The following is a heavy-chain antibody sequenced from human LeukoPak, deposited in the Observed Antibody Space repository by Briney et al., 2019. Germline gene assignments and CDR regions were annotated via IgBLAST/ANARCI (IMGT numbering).Heavy chain of an antibody. CDR2: IYPGDSDT. CDR1: GYSFTSYW. J-gene: IGHJ4*02. D-gene: IGHD3-9*01. CDR3: ARLFDILTVYSTLDY. Sequence: GESLKISCKGSGYSFTSYWIGWVRQMPGKGLEWMGIIYPGDSDTRYSPSFQGQVTISADKSISTAYLQWSSLKASDTAMYYCARLFDILTVYSTLDYWGQGTLVTVSS. V-gene: IGHV5-51*01.